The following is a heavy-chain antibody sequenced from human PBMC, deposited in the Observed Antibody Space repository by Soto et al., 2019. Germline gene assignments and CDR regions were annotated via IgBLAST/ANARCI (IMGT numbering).Heavy chain of an antibody. CDR1: GISFSRSS. D-gene: IGHD3-22*01. CDR2: ISSGSTYI. J-gene: IGHJ5*02. V-gene: IGHV3-21*06. Sequence: EMQLVESGGGLVKPGGSLRLSCGASGISFSRSSMNWVRQAPAKGLEWVSSISSGSTYIYYADSVKGRFTISRDNAKNSLYLQMNSLRAEDTAVYYCARDPSYFFDSSGYPRWFDPWGQGTLVTVSS. CDR3: ARDPSYFFDSSGYPRWFDP.